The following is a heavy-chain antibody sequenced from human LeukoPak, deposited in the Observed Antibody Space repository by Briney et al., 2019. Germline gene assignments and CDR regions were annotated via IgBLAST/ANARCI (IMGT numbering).Heavy chain of an antibody. CDR2: ISSFSGTI. CDR3: TRDPVEDY. Sequence: GGSLRLSCVASGITFSSYSMNWVRQAPGKGLEWVSYISSFSGTINYADSVKGRFTISRDNAKNSLYLQMNSLRAEDTAVYYCTRDPVEDYWGQGTLVTVSS. CDR1: GITFSSYS. D-gene: IGHD5-24*01. J-gene: IGHJ4*02. V-gene: IGHV3-48*01.